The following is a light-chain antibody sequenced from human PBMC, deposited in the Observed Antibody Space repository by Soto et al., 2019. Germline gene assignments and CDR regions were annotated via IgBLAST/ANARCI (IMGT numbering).Light chain of an antibody. V-gene: IGLV1-40*01. CDR2: GNT. J-gene: IGLJ1*01. CDR1: SSNIGAGYD. Sequence: QSVLTQPPSVSGAPGQRVTISCTGSSSNIGAGYDVHWYQQRPGTAPKLLIFGNTNRPSGVPDRFSGSKSGTSASLAITGLQAEDEGDYYCSSYTTDMSPYVFGTGNKLTVL. CDR3: SSYTTDMSPYV.